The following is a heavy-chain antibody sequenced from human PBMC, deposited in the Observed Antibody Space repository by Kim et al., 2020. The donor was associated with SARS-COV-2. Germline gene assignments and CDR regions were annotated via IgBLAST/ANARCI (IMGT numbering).Heavy chain of an antibody. J-gene: IGHJ4*02. D-gene: IGHD3-10*01. CDR3: ARGRMVRGVIGFLGFDY. V-gene: IGHV3-11*06. Sequence: VKGRFTIPRDNAKNSLYLQMNSLRAEDTAVYYCARGRMVRGVIGFLGFDYWGQGTLVTVSS.